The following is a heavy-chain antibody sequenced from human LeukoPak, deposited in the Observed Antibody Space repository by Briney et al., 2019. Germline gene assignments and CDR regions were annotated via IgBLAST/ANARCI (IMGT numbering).Heavy chain of an antibody. D-gene: IGHD3-22*01. CDR3: ARRYYHSTEFDP. V-gene: IGHV5-51*01. J-gene: IGHJ5*02. Sequence: GESLKISCKASEYSFSNYWIGWVRQMPGKGLEWMGFIYPGDSTTRYSPSFQGQVTISADRSISTACLQWSSLKASDTAMYYCARRYYHSTEFDPWGQGTLVTVSS. CDR1: EYSFSNYW. CDR2: IYPGDSTT.